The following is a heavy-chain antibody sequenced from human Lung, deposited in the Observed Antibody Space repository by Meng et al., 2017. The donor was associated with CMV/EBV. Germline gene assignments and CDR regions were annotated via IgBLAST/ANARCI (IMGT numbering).Heavy chain of an antibody. J-gene: IGHJ4*02. D-gene: IGHD1-1*01. CDR1: GFTFSDYY. CDR3: ARFVKDTSTWYSNYFDH. CDR2: ISDSGDAK. V-gene: IGHV3-11*04. Sequence: SXAASGFTFSDYYMSWIRQAPGKGLEWVSYISDSGDAKFYGDCVRGRFTISRDNAKRSIFLQLNSLRADDTAVYYCARFVKDTSTWYSNYFDHWGQGXLVTVSS.